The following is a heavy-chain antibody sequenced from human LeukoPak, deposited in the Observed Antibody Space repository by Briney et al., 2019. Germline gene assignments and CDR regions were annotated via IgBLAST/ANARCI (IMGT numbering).Heavy chain of an antibody. V-gene: IGHV4-4*07. Sequence: SETLSLTCTVSGGSISTYYWSWIREPAGKGLEWIGRIHTSGNTDYNPSLKSRVTMSVDTSKNQFSLKLSSVTAADTAVYYCAREGSMTARPFVSIDYWGQGTLVTISS. CDR2: IHTSGNT. D-gene: IGHD6-6*01. CDR1: GGSISTYY. J-gene: IGHJ4*02. CDR3: AREGSMTARPFVSIDY.